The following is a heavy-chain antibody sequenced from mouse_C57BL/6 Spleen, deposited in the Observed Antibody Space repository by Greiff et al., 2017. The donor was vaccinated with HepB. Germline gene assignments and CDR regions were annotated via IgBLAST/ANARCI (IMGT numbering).Heavy chain of an antibody. V-gene: IGHV1-52*01. J-gene: IGHJ2*01. Sequence: QVQLQQPGAELVRPGSSVKLSCKASGYTFTSYWMHWVKQRPIQGLEWIGNIDPSDSETHYTQKFKDKATLTVDKSSSTDYMQLSSLTSEDSAVYYCARGGFDYWGQGTTLTVSS. CDR1: GYTFTSYW. CDR2: IDPSDSET. CDR3: ARGGFDY.